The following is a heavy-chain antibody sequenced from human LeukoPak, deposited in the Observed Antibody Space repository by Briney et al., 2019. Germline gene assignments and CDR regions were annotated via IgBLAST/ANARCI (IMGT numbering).Heavy chain of an antibody. Sequence: SETLSLTCAVYDGSFNGYYWSWIRQPPGKGLEWIGEIIPLGRASFLPSLKSRVSISIDSSKNHFSLILSSVTAADTAAYYCARHLTGERAFDVWGQGTVVTVSS. CDR2: IIPLGRA. J-gene: IGHJ3*01. CDR1: DGSFNGYY. D-gene: IGHD7-27*01. V-gene: IGHV4-34*12. CDR3: ARHLTGERAFDV.